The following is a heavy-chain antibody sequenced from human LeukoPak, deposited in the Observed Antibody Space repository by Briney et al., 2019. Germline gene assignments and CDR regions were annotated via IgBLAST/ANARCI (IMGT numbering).Heavy chain of an antibody. CDR1: GYTFTSYG. V-gene: IGHV1-18*01. CDR3: AITTGGSSTSCLDY. Sequence: ASVKVSCKASGYTFTSYGISWVRQAPGQGLEWMGWISAYNGNTNYAQKLQGRVTMTTDTSTSTAYMELRSLRPDDTAVYYCAITTGGSSTSCLDYWGQGTLVTVSS. J-gene: IGHJ4*02. D-gene: IGHD2-2*01. CDR2: ISAYNGNT.